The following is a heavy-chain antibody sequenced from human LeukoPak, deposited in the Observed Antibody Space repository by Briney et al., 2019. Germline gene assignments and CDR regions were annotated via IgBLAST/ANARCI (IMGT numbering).Heavy chain of an antibody. CDR2: IYYSGST. Sequence: SQTLSLTCTVSGGSISSGDYYWSWIRQPPGKGLEWIGYIYYSGSTYYNPSLKSQVTISVDTSKNQFSLKLSSVTAADTAVYYCARDTLMVRGVSDGEYYYYGMDVWGQGTTVTVSS. D-gene: IGHD3-10*01. V-gene: IGHV4-30-4*01. CDR3: ARDTLMVRGVSDGEYYYYGMDV. J-gene: IGHJ6*02. CDR1: GGSISSGDYY.